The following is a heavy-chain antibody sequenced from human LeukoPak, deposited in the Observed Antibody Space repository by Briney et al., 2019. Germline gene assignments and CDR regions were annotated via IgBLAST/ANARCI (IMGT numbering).Heavy chain of an antibody. J-gene: IGHJ4*02. CDR2: ISYNSGYI. CDR3: ARGHTAMAY. CDR1: GFTFSSYN. D-gene: IGHD5-18*01. V-gene: IGHV3-21*01. Sequence: GGSLRLSCVASGFTFSSYNMKWVRQAPGRGLEWVSSISYNSGYIQYADSVKGRFTISRDNAKNSLYLQMNSLTAADTAVYYCARGHTAMAYWGQGTLVTVSS.